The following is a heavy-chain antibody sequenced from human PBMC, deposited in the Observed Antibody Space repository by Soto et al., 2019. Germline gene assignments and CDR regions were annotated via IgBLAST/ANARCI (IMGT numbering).Heavy chain of an antibody. CDR3: AKDRTRTDYGLYWFFEL. J-gene: IGHJ2*01. CDR2: VSGNGDDT. D-gene: IGHD4-17*01. V-gene: IGHV3-23*01. Sequence: EVQLLESGGGLESPGGSLRLSCEASGCTFRSYAMSWVRQAPGKGLEWVSAVSGNGDDTNYANSVKGRFIISRDNSKNTVYLQMSSLRPEDTALYYCAKDRTRTDYGLYWFFELWGRGTLVTVS. CDR1: GCTFRSYA.